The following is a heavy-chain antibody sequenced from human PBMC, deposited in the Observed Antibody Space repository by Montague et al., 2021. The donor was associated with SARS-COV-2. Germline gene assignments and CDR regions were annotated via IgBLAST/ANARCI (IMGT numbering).Heavy chain of an antibody. D-gene: IGHD2-21*01. CDR1: GVSITSYY. J-gene: IGHJ4*02. CDR3: VRDGGYWYYFDY. CDR2: IDASGST. V-gene: IGHV4-4*07. Sequence: SETLSLTCSISGVSITSYYWSWVRQPAGKGLEWIGHIDASGSTNYNPSLKSRVSLSIDNPKNQFSLKLESLTAADTAVYYCVRDGGYWYYFDYWGQGALVTVSS.